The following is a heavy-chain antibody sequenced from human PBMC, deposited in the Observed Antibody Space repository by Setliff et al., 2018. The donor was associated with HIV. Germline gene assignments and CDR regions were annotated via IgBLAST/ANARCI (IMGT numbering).Heavy chain of an antibody. CDR1: GDSLSSSSYY. J-gene: IGHJ4*02. CDR2: IFYSGTT. D-gene: IGHD3-3*01. CDR3: ARHGLRFLACFDY. V-gene: IGHV4-39*01. Sequence: SETLSLTCTVSGDSLSSSSYYWGWIRQPPGKGLDWIGSIFYSGTTYYNPSLEGRVTISVDTSKNQFSLKLSSATATDTAVYYCARHGLRFLACFDYWGQGALVTVSS.